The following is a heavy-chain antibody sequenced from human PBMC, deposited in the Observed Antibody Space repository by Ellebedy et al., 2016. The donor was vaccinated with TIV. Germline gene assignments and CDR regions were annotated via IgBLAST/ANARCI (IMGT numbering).Heavy chain of an antibody. D-gene: IGHD5-18*01. J-gene: IGHJ5*02. V-gene: IGHV1-46*01. CDR2: IKPSGGGT. Sequence: ASVKVSXXASGYTFTSYYVHWVRQAPGQGLEWMGIIKPSGGGTSYAQKFQGRVTMTRDTSTSTVYMELSSLRSEDTAVYYCARGEYSYDLWGQGTLVTVSS. CDR1: GYTFTSYY. CDR3: ARGEYSYDL.